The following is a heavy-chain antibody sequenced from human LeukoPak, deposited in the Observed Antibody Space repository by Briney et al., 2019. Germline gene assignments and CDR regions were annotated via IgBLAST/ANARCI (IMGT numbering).Heavy chain of an antibody. D-gene: IGHD3-22*01. V-gene: IGHV4-59*01. Sequence: SETLSLTCTVSGGSISSYYWSWIRQPPGKGLEWIGYIYYSGSTNYNPSLKSRVTISVDTSKNQFSLKLSSMTAADTAVYYCARDNRYGYYYDSSGYYLDWFDPWGQGTLVTVSS. CDR3: ARDNRYGYYYDSSGYYLDWFDP. J-gene: IGHJ5*02. CDR2: IYYSGST. CDR1: GGSISSYY.